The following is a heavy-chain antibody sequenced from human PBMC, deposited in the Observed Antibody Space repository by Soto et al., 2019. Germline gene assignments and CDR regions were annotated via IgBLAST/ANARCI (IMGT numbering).Heavy chain of an antibody. Sequence: GESLTLSCSGSECSFTSYWIGWVRQMPGKGLEWMGIIYPGDSDTRYSPSFQGQVTSSADKSISTAYLQWSSLKASDTAMYYCASRPHPSMDPCDYWGQGTLVSVSS. J-gene: IGHJ4*02. CDR1: ECSFTSYW. CDR2: IYPGDSDT. D-gene: IGHD3-10*01. CDR3: ASRPHPSMDPCDY. V-gene: IGHV5-51*03.